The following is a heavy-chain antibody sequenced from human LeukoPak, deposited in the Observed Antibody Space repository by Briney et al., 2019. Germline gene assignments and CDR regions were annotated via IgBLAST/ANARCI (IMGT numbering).Heavy chain of an antibody. V-gene: IGHV3-48*03. CDR3: AKKGYRQQLGGGFDY. CDR2: IDTSGTTT. Sequence: GGSLRLSCAAYGFTFSIYEMNWVRQAPGKGLEWISYIDTSGTTTYYADSVRGRFTVSRDNTKNSLYLQMNSLRAGDTAVYYCAKKGYRQQLGGGFDYWGQGTLVTVSS. CDR1: GFTFSIYE. J-gene: IGHJ4*02. D-gene: IGHD6-13*01.